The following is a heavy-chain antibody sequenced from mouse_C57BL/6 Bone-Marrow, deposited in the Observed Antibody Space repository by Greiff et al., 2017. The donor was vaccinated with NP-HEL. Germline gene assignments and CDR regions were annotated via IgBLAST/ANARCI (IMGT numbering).Heavy chain of an antibody. V-gene: IGHV1-55*01. J-gene: IGHJ3*01. CDR3: ARGVYYYGSSRPGFAY. CDR1: GYTFTSYW. Sequence: QVQLQQPGAELVKPGASVKMSCKASGYTFTSYWITWVKQRPGQGLEWIGDIYPGSGSTNYNEKFKSKATLTVDTSSSTAYMQLSSLTSEDSAVYYCARGVYYYGSSRPGFAYWGQGTLVTVSA. D-gene: IGHD1-1*01. CDR2: IYPGSGST.